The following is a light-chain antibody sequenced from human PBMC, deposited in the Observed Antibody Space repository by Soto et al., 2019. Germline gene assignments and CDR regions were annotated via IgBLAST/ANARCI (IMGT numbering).Light chain of an antibody. J-gene: IGKJ4*01. CDR1: QSLSTW. CDR2: DAS. V-gene: IGKV1-5*01. CDR3: QQANSFPLT. Sequence: DIQMTQSPSTLSASVGDRVTITCRASQSLSTWLAWYQQKPGKAPTLLIYDASSLESGVPSRFSGIGSGTDFTLTISSLQPEDFATYYCQQANSFPLTFGGGTKVDIK.